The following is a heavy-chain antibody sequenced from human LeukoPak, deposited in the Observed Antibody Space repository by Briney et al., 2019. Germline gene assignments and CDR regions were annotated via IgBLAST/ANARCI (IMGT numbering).Heavy chain of an antibody. Sequence: SETLSLTCTVSCGSISSYYWSWIRQPAGKGLEWIGRIYTSGSTNYNPSLKSRVTMSVDTSKNQFSLKLSSVTAADTAVYYCARGTRYSYGPYYYYYGMDVWGQGTTVTVSS. CDR3: ARGTRYSYGPYYYYYGMDV. J-gene: IGHJ6*02. V-gene: IGHV4-4*07. CDR2: IYTSGST. D-gene: IGHD5-18*01. CDR1: CGSISSYY.